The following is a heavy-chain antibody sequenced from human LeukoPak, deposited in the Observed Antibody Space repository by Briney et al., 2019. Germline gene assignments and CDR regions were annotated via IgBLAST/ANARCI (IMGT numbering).Heavy chain of an antibody. CDR2: IKSKTDGGTT. J-gene: IGHJ4*02. Sequence: GGSLRLSCAASGFTVSNAWMSWVRQAPGKGLEWDGRIKSKTDGGTTDYAAPVKGRFTISRDDSKNTLYLQMNSLKTEDTAVYYCTTGDILTWGVYGDSRFDYWGQGTLVTVSS. D-gene: IGHD4-17*01. CDR3: TTGDILTWGVYGDSRFDY. V-gene: IGHV3-15*01. CDR1: GFTVSNAW.